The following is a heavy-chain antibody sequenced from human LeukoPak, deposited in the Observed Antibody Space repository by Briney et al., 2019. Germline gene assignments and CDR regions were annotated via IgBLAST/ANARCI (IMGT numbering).Heavy chain of an antibody. D-gene: IGHD2-2*03. CDR1: GGSFSGYY. V-gene: IGHV4-34*01. CDR3: ARRRGYCSSTSCYYDY. J-gene: IGHJ4*02. Sequence: PSETLSLTCAVYGGSFSGYYWSWIRQPPGKGLEWIGEINHSGSTNYNPSLKSRVTISVDTSKNQFSLKLSSVTAADTAVYYCARRRGYCSSTSCYYDYWGQGTLVTVSS. CDR2: INHSGST.